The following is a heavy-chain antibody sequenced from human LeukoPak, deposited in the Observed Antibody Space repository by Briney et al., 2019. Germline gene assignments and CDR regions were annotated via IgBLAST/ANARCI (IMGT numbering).Heavy chain of an antibody. V-gene: IGHV4-59*01. J-gene: IGHJ4*02. Sequence: SETLSLTCDVSGGSISYYYWNWVRQPPGKGLDWIGYIYYSGSRDYNPSLKSRVTISVDSSKNQFSLKVDSVTAADTAVYFCARLSRGSSAGFDYWGQGILVTVSS. CDR3: ARLSRGSSAGFDY. CDR2: IYYSGSR. D-gene: IGHD6-6*01. CDR1: GGSISYYY.